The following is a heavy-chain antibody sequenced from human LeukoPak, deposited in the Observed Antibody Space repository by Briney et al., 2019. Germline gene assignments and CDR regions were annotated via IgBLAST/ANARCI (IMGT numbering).Heavy chain of an antibody. CDR3: ARTEDYGDLSWFDP. V-gene: IGHV4-4*07. Sequence: SETLSLTCTVSGGSISSYYWSWIRQPAGKGLEWIGRIYTSGSTNYNPSLKSRVTMSVDTSKNQFSLKLSSVTAADTAVYYCARTEDYGDLSWFDPWGQGTLVTVYS. CDR2: IYTSGST. D-gene: IGHD4-17*01. J-gene: IGHJ5*02. CDR1: GGSISSYY.